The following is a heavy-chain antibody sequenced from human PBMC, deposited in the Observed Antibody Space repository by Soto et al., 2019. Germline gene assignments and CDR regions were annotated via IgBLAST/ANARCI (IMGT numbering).Heavy chain of an antibody. Sequence: SETLSLTCTVSHGSITSGDYFWAWIRQPPGKGLELIGSVHSSGGTYYSPSLKSRASISIDKSRNQFSLKLTSVNAGDTAVYFCAGVVVGATRQTGSDHWGQGTLVTVSA. CDR2: VHSSGGT. CDR3: AGVVVGATRQTGSDH. D-gene: IGHD2-15*01. J-gene: IGHJ4*02. CDR1: HGSITSGDYF. V-gene: IGHV4-39*01.